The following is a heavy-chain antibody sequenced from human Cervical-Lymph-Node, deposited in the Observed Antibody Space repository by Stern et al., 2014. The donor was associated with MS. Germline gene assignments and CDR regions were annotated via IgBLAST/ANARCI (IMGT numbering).Heavy chain of an antibody. V-gene: IGHV2-70*01. CDR2: IDWDGDK. CDR1: GFSLSTGGMC. CDR3: ARIRGTARLIDY. Sequence: QVTLRESGPALVKPTQTLTLTCTFSGFSLSTGGMCVTWIRQPPGKALEWRGLIDWDGDKYYRTPLRTSLTISKDTFKNQVVLTMTNMDPVDTATYYCARIRGTARLIDYWGQGTLVTVSS. D-gene: IGHD1/OR15-1a*01. J-gene: IGHJ4*02.